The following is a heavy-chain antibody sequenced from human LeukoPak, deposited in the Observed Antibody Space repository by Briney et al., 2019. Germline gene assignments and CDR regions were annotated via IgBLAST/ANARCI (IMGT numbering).Heavy chain of an antibody. CDR3: ARGRLGEISNWSYYFDY. V-gene: IGHV4-34*01. D-gene: IGHD3-16*02. CDR2: INHSGST. J-gene: IGHJ4*02. Sequence: SETLSLTCAVYGGSFSGYYWSWIRQPPGKGLEWIGEINHSGSTNYNPSLKSRVTISVDTSKNQFSLKLSSVTAADTAVYYCARGRLGEISNWSYYFDYWGQGTLVTVSS. CDR1: GGSFSGYY.